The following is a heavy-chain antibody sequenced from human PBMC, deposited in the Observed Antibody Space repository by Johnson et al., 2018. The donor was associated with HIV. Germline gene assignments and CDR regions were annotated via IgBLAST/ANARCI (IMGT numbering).Heavy chain of an antibody. D-gene: IGHD6-13*01. CDR1: GFTFSTYD. V-gene: IGHV3-30-3*01. CDR3: ARVLESKVAAGSWAFDI. Sequence: QMQLVESGGGVVQPGRSLRLSCAASGFTFSTYDMHWVRQAPGQGLEWVAVISYDGANKYYADSVKGRFTISRDNSKNTLYLQMNSLTTEDTAVYYCARVLESKVAAGSWAFDIWGQGTMVTVSS. J-gene: IGHJ3*02. CDR2: ISYDGANK.